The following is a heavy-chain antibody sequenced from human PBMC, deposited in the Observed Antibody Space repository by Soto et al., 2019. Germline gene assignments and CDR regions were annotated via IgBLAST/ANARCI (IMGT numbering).Heavy chain of an antibody. CDR1: GFTFSSYA. J-gene: IGHJ5*02. V-gene: IGHV3-23*01. D-gene: IGHD4-17*01. CDR3: AKDYGDYSAWFDP. Sequence: GGSLRLSCAASGFTFSSYAMSWVRQAPGKGMEWVSAISGSGGSTYYADSVQGRFTISRDNSKNTLYLQMNSLRAEDTAVYYCAKDYGDYSAWFDPWGQGTLVTVSS. CDR2: ISGSGGST.